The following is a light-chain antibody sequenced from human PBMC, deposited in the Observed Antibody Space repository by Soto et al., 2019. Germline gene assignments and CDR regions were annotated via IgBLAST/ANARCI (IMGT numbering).Light chain of an antibody. V-gene: IGKV1-5*01. CDR1: QRITIW. J-gene: IGKJ1*01. CDR3: QQYNSYSWT. CDR2: DAS. Sequence: DIQMTQSPSTLSASVGDRVTITCRASQRITIWLAWYQQKPGKAPKLLIFDASSLESGVPSRFSVSGSGTEFTLTISSLQPDDFATYYCQQYNSYSWTFGQGTKVDIK.